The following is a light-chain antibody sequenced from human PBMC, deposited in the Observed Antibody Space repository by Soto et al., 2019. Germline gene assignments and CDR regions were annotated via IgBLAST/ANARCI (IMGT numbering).Light chain of an antibody. CDR3: QQYNSYSRT. CDR1: QSISSW. J-gene: IGKJ1*01. CDR2: KAS. Sequence: DIQMTQSPSTLSASLGVRVTITCRASQSISSWLAWYQQKPGKAPKLLIYKASSLESGVPSRFSGSGSGTEFTLTISSLQPDDFATYYCQQYNSYSRTFGQGTKVDIK. V-gene: IGKV1-5*03.